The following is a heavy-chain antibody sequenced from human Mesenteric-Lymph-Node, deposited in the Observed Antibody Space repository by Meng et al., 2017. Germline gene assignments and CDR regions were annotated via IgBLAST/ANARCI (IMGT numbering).Heavy chain of an antibody. V-gene: IGHV3-21*01. CDR3: ARDRVVVVPAAMDYYHYGMDV. CDR1: GFTFSSYE. J-gene: IGHJ6*02. Sequence: GESLKISCAASGFTFSSYEMNWVRQAPGKGLEWVSSISSSSSYIYYADSVKGRFTISRDNAKNSLYLQMNSLRAEDTAVYYCARDRVVVVPAAMDYYHYGMDVWGQGTTVTVSS. D-gene: IGHD2-2*01. CDR2: ISSSSSYI.